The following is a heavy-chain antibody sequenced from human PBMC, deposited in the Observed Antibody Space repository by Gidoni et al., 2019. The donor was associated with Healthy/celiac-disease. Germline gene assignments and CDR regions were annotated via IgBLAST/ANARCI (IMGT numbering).Heavy chain of an antibody. V-gene: IGHV3-23*01. Sequence: EVQVLESGGGLVHPGGSLRLSCAASGFRFSRYAMSWVRQASGKGLECVSARSGSGGPTYYGDSVKGRFTISKDNSENTLYLQVNSLRAEDRAVYYCEKHNGRSYRRTIDYWGQGTLVTVSS. J-gene: IGHJ4*02. CDR2: RSGSGGPT. CDR1: GFRFSRYA. D-gene: IGHD1-26*01. CDR3: EKHNGRSYRRTIDY.